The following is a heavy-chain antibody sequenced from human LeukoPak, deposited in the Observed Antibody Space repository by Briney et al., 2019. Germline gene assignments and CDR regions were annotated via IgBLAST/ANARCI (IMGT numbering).Heavy chain of an antibody. CDR1: GYTFTGYY. J-gene: IGHJ6*03. V-gene: IGHV1-2*02. CDR3: ARDYGSYHYYYYYMDV. Sequence: GASVKVSCKASGYTFTGYYMHWVRQAPGQGLEWMGWINPNSGGTNYAQKFQGRVTMTRDTSISTAYMELSRLRSDDTAVYYCARDYGSYHYYYYYMDVWGKGTTVTISS. CDR2: INPNSGGT. D-gene: IGHD1-26*01.